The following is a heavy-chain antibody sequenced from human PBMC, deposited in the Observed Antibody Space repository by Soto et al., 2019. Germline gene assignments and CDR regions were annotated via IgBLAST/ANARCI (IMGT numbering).Heavy chain of an antibody. D-gene: IGHD3-3*01. CDR2: INPNSGGT. Sequence: ASVKVSCKASGYTFTGYYMHWVRQAPGQGLEWMGWINPNSGGTNYAQKFQGWVTMTRDTSISTAYMELSRLRSDDTAVYYCARGGQYYDFWSCCMDVWGQGTTVTV. V-gene: IGHV1-2*04. CDR1: GYTFTGYY. CDR3: ARGGQYYDFWSCCMDV. J-gene: IGHJ6*02.